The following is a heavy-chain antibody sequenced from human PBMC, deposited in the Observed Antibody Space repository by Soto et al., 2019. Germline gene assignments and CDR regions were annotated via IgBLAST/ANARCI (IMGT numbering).Heavy chain of an antibody. CDR1: GFTFSSYS. J-gene: IGHJ4*02. D-gene: IGHD5-12*01. CDR2: ISSSSSTI. CDR3: ARDVGSSYDKVSSFGY. V-gene: IGHV3-48*01. Sequence: GGSLRLSCAASGFTFSSYSMNWVRQAPGKGLEWVSYISSSSSTIYYADSVKGRFTISRDNAKNSLYLQMNSLRAEDTAVYYCARDVGSSYDKVSSFGYWGQGTLVTVSS.